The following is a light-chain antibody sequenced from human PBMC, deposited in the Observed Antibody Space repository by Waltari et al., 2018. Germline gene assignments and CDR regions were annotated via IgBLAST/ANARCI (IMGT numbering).Light chain of an antibody. V-gene: IGKV2-28*01. J-gene: IGKJ2*01. CDR2: LGS. CDR1: QSLLHTNAYNY. Sequence: DIVMTQSPLSLPVTPGEPASIPCRSSQSLLHTNAYNYLDWYLQKPGQSPQLLIYLGSNRASGVPDRFSGSGSGTDFTLNISRVEAEDVGIYYCMQSLQTPYTFGQGTKLEIK. CDR3: MQSLQTPYT.